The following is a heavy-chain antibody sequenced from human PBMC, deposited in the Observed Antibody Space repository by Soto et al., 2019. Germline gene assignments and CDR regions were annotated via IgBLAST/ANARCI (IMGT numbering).Heavy chain of an antibody. CDR2: IYYSGST. D-gene: IGHD5-18*01. J-gene: IGHJ4*02. CDR3: ARGALYTAMVRGGFDY. CDR1: GGSVSSGSYY. Sequence: TLSLTCTVSGGSVSSGSYYWSWIRQPPGKGLEWIGYIYYSGSTNYSPSLKSRVTISVDTSKNQFSLKLSSVTAADTAVYYCARGALYTAMVRGGFDYWGQGTLVTVSS. V-gene: IGHV4-61*01.